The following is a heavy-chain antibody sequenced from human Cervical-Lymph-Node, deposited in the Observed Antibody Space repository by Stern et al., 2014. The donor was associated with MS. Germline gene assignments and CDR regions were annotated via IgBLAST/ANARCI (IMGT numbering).Heavy chain of an antibody. D-gene: IGHD6-13*01. CDR1: GFVFTGYA. Sequence: QVQLVQSGPEVKKPGASVKVSCETSGFVFTGYALHWVRQAPGQRPEWLGWINSGHGITKYSQNFQDRVTITVDTSANTAYMELTGLTSEDTAVYYCARDRWPPGRLSHMDVWGQGTTVIVSS. CDR2: INSGHGIT. J-gene: IGHJ6*02. CDR3: ARDRWPPGRLSHMDV. V-gene: IGHV1-3*01.